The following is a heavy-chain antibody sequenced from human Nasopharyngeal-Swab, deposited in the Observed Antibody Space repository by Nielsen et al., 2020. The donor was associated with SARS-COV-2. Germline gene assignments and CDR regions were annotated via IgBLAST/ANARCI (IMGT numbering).Heavy chain of an antibody. V-gene: IGHV3-21*01. CDR3: ARDGYSNPLGDV. J-gene: IGHJ6*04. CDR2: ISSSSSYI. D-gene: IGHD4-11*01. Sequence: GESLKISCAASGFTFSSYSMNWVRQAPGKGLEWVSSISSSSSYIYYADSVKGRFTISRDNAKNSLYLQMNSLRAEDTAVYYCARDGYSNPLGDVWGKGTTVTASS. CDR1: GFTFSSYS.